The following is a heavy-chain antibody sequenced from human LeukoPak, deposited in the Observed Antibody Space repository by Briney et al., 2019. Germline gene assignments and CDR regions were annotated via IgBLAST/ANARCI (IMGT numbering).Heavy chain of an antibody. V-gene: IGHV4-59*01. D-gene: IGHD2-2*01. Sequence: SETLSLTCTVSGGSINSYYWSWIRQPPGKGLEWIGYIYYSGNTNYNPSLKSRVTISVDTSKNQFSLKLSSVTAADTAVYYCARDKCSSTSCYNNWFDPWGQGTLVAVSS. CDR1: GGSINSYY. CDR2: IYYSGNT. J-gene: IGHJ5*02. CDR3: ARDKCSSTSCYNNWFDP.